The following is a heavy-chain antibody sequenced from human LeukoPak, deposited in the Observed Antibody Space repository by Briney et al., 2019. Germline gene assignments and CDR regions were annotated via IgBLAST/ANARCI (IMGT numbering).Heavy chain of an antibody. D-gene: IGHD5-18*01. J-gene: IGHJ6*02. V-gene: IGHV3-33*01. CDR3: ARDLDTAMVTSYYYGMDV. CDR2: IWYDGSNK. Sequence: QAGGSLRLSCAASGFTFSSYGMHWVRQAPGKGLEWEAVIWYDGSNKYYADSVKGRFTISRDNSKNTLYLQMNSLRAEDTAVYYCARDLDTAMVTSYYYGMDVWGQGTTVTVSS. CDR1: GFTFSSYG.